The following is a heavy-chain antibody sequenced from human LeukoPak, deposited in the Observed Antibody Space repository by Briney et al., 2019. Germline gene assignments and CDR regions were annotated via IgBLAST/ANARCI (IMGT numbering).Heavy chain of an antibody. D-gene: IGHD5-12*01. CDR2: IYWDDDK. J-gene: IGHJ4*02. CDR3: AHSPPGTPRYDYFDY. Sequence: SGPTLVNPTQTLTLTCTFSGFSLSNSGVGVGWIRQPPGKALEWLALIYWDDDKRYSPSLKSRLTITKDTSKNQVVLTMTNLESVDTATYYCAHSPPGTPRYDYFDYWGQGTLVTVSS. CDR1: GFSLSNSGVG. V-gene: IGHV2-5*02.